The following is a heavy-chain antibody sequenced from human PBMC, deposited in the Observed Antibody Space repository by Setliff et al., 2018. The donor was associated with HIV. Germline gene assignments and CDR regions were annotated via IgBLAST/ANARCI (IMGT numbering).Heavy chain of an antibody. Sequence: GGSLRLSCAVSGFTFSNYAMHWVRQASGKGLEWVAVISYDGNYKYYSDSVKGRFTISRDNSKNTLYLQMDSLRPKDTAAYYCARERLRFLEWLPLDYWGQGTLVTVSS. CDR2: ISYDGNYK. D-gene: IGHD3-3*01. J-gene: IGHJ4*02. CDR3: ARERLRFLEWLPLDY. V-gene: IGHV3-30*04. CDR1: GFTFSNYA.